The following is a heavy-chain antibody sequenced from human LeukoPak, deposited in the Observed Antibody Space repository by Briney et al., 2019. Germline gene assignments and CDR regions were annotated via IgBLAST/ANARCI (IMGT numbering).Heavy chain of an antibody. Sequence: ASVKVSCKASGYTFTVYYMHWVRQAPGQGLEWMGWINPNSGGTNYAQKFQGRVTMTRDTSISTAYMELSRLRSDDTAVYYCARGPFGVVITRIDYWGQGTLVTVSS. CDR3: ARGPFGVVITRIDY. J-gene: IGHJ4*02. CDR1: GYTFTVYY. D-gene: IGHD3-3*01. CDR2: INPNSGGT. V-gene: IGHV1-2*02.